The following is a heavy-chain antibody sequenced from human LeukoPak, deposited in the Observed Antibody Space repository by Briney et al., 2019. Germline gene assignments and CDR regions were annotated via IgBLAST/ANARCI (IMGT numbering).Heavy chain of an antibody. V-gene: IGHV1-8*01. Sequence: ASVKVSCKASGYTFTSYDINWVRQATGQGLEWMGWMNPNSGDTGYAQKFQGRVTMTRDTSISTAYMELSRLRSDDTAVYYCARKVVGQLLHYWGQGTLVTVSS. CDR3: ARKVVGQLLHY. D-gene: IGHD2-2*01. J-gene: IGHJ4*02. CDR2: MNPNSGDT. CDR1: GYTFTSYD.